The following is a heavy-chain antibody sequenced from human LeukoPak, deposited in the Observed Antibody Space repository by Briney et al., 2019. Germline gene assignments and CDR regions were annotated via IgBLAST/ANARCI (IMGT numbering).Heavy chain of an antibody. V-gene: IGHV3-21*01. D-gene: IGHD6-19*01. CDR2: ISSSSSYI. Sequence: PGGSLILSCASSGFTFSSYSMNWVRQAPGKGLEWVSSISSSSSYIYYADSVKGRFTISRDNAKNSLYLQMNSLRAEDTAVYYCARDGSGSADFDYWGQGTLVTVSS. CDR1: GFTFSSYS. CDR3: ARDGSGSADFDY. J-gene: IGHJ4*02.